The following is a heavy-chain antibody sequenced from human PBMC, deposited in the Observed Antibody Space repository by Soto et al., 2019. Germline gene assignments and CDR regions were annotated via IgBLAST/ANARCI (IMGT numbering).Heavy chain of an antibody. J-gene: IGHJ5*02. V-gene: IGHV4-34*01. CDR1: GGSFSGYY. D-gene: IGHD2-15*01. CDR2: INHSGST. CDR3: ARGLVVVVAAANWFDP. Sequence: KPSETLSLTCAVYGGSFSGYYWSWIRQPPGKGLEWIGEINHSGSTNYNPSLKSRVTISVDTSKNQFSLKLSSVTAADTAVYYCARGLVVVVAAANWFDPWGQGTLVTVSS.